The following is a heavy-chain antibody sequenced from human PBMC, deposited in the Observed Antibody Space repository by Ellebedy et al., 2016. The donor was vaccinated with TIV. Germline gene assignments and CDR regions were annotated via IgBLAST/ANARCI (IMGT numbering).Heavy chain of an antibody. Sequence: PGGSLRLSCAASGFTFSSYAMSWVRQAPGKGLEWVSTISGSGGSTYYADSVRGRFTISRDNSKKTLSLQMNSLSADDTAAYYCARTRGYNYGYSDYWGQGTLVTVSS. V-gene: IGHV3-23*01. D-gene: IGHD5-18*01. CDR1: GFTFSSYA. CDR3: ARTRGYNYGYSDY. J-gene: IGHJ4*02. CDR2: ISGSGGST.